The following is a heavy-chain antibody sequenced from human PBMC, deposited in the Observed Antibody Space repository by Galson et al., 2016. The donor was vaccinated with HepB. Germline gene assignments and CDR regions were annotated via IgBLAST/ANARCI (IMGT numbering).Heavy chain of an antibody. CDR1: RFAFNRFG. CDR2: ISSDASKI. Sequence: SLRLSCAGSRFAFNRFGIHWVRQASGKGLEWVAIISSDASKIHYGESVRGRFVISRDNAKDTVYLEMKTVRADDTAVYYCARSRSSGWLVELDHWGQGTLVTVSS. D-gene: IGHD6-19*01. CDR3: ARSRSSGWLVELDH. V-gene: IGHV3-30*03. J-gene: IGHJ4*02.